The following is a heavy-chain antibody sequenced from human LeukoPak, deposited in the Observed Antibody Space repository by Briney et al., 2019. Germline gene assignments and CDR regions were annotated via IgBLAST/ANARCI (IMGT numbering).Heavy chain of an antibody. D-gene: IGHD6-13*01. CDR2: IYYSGST. V-gene: IGHV4-39*01. CDR1: GGSISSTSYY. J-gene: IGHJ4*02. CDR3: ARHIGTLAAAGFDY. Sequence: PSETLSLTCAVSGGSISSTSYYWGWIRQPPGKGLEWIGSIYYSGSTYYNPSLESRVTISVDRSKNQFSLKLISVTAADTAVYNCARHIGTLAAAGFDYWGQGTPVTVSS.